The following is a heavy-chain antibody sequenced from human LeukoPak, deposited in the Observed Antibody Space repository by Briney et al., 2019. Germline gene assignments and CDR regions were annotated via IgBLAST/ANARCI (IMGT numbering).Heavy chain of an antibody. V-gene: IGHV4-39*01. CDR1: GGSISSSSYY. CDR2: IYYSGGT. J-gene: IGHJ4*02. D-gene: IGHD6-13*01. CDR3: ARHGSIATGAFTH. Sequence: SETLSLTCTVSGGSISSSSYYWGWIRQPPGKGLEWIGSIYYSGGTYYNPSLKSRVTISVDTSKNQFSLKLGSVTAAGTAVYYCARHGSIATGAFTHWGQGTLVTVSS.